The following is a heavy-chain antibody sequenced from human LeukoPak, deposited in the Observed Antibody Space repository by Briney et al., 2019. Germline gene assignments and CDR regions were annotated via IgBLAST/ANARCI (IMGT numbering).Heavy chain of an antibody. V-gene: IGHV3-20*04. CDR3: ARGRSYYDPADFDY. J-gene: IGHJ4*02. Sequence: GGSLRLSCAASGFTFDDYGMSWVRQAPGKGLEWVSGINWNGGSTGYADSVKGRFTISRDNAKNSLYLQMNSLRAEDTALYYCARGRSYYDPADFDYWGQGTLVTVSS. CDR1: GFTFDDYG. D-gene: IGHD1-26*01. CDR2: INWNGGST.